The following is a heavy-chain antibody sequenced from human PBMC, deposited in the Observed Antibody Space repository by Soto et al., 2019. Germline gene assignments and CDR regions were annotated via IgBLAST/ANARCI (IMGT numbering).Heavy chain of an antibody. Sequence: PSETLSLTCAVYGGSFSGYYWSWIRQPPGKGLEWIGEINHSGRTNYNPSLKSRVTISVDTYKNQFSLKLSSVTAADTAVYYCARGRFIAEPNFDYWGQGTLVTVSS. J-gene: IGHJ4*02. CDR1: GGSFSGYY. V-gene: IGHV4-34*01. D-gene: IGHD3-3*01. CDR3: ARGRFIAEPNFDY. CDR2: INHSGRT.